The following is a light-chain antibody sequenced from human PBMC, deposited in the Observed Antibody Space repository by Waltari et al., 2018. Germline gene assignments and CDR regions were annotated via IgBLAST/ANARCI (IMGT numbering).Light chain of an antibody. V-gene: IGKV3-15*01. CDR3: QQRSSWLPLT. J-gene: IGKJ4*01. CDR1: QRVSNS. CDR2: GAS. Sequence: EIVMTQSPATLSVSPGERATLSCRASQRVSNSLAWYQQKPGQAPRLLIYGASTRATGIPARFSGSGSGTEFTLTINRLESEDFAVYYCQQRSSWLPLTFGGGTKVEIK.